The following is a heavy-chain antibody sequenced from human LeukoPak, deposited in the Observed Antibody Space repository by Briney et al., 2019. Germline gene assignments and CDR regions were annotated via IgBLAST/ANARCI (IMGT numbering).Heavy chain of an antibody. CDR3: ARAPIDYDFWSGYYLIRD. V-gene: IGHV1-2*02. D-gene: IGHD3-3*01. CDR1: GYTFTSYG. J-gene: IGHJ4*02. Sequence: ASVKVSCKASGYTFTSYGISWVRQAPGQGLEWMGWINPNSGGTNYAQKFQGRVTMTRDTSISTAYMELSRLRSDDTAVYYCARAPIDYDFWSGYYLIRDWGQGTLVTVSS. CDR2: INPNSGGT.